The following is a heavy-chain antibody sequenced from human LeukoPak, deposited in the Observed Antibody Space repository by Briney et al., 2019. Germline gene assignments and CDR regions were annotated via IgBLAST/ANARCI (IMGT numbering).Heavy chain of an antibody. Sequence: ASVKVSCKASGYTFTGYYMHWVRQAPGQGLEWMGWINPNSGGTNYAQKFQGRVTMTRDTSISTAYMELSRLRSDDTAVYYCASYYYDSSTPDAFDIWGQGTMVTVSS. V-gene: IGHV1-2*02. CDR1: GYTFTGYY. J-gene: IGHJ3*02. CDR2: INPNSGGT. CDR3: ASYYYDSSTPDAFDI. D-gene: IGHD3-22*01.